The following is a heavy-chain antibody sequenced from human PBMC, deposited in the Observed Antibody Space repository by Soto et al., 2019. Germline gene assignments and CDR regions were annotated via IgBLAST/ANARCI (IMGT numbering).Heavy chain of an antibody. Sequence: QVQLQEWGPGLVKPSETLSLTCTVSGASVSSGNYYWSWIRQPPGKGLECIGYISYSGSTNYNPSLKSRVTISIDTSKNQFSLKLSSVTAADTAVYYCARGSGSYYAYWGQGTLVTVSS. CDR3: ARGSGSYYAY. D-gene: IGHD1-26*01. V-gene: IGHV4-61*01. CDR2: ISYSGST. J-gene: IGHJ4*02. CDR1: GASVSSGNYY.